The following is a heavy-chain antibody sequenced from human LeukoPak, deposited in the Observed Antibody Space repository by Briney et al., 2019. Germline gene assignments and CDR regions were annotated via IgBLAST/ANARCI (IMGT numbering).Heavy chain of an antibody. CDR1: GFTFTNYG. J-gene: IGHJ5*02. D-gene: IGHD3-10*01. CDR3: AKDITRFGDRRPFAA. Sequence: PGGSLRLSCAASGFTFTNYGMHLVREAPGEGLGWVAFIRFEENNKCYADSLKGRFTISRDNSKNTLYLQMTSLQAEDTAVYYCAKDITRFGDRRPFAAWGQGTLVTVPS. V-gene: IGHV3-30*02. CDR2: IRFEENNK.